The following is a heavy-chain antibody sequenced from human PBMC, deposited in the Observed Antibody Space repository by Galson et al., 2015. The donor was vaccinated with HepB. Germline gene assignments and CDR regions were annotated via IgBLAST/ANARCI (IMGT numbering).Heavy chain of an antibody. Sequence: TLSLTCTVSGGSISSGGYYWSWIRQHPGKGLEWTGYIYYSGSTYYNPSLKSRVTISVDTSKNQFSLKLSSVTAADTAVYYCARERGMGDYYDSSGYYFRYFDLWGRGTLVTVSS. V-gene: IGHV4-31*03. D-gene: IGHD3-22*01. CDR1: GGSISSGGYY. CDR2: IYYSGST. J-gene: IGHJ2*01. CDR3: ARERGMGDYYDSSGYYFRYFDL.